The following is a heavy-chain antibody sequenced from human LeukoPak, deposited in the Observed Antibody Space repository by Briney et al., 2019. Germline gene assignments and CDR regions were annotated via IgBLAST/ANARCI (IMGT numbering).Heavy chain of an antibody. CDR1: GYTFTSYY. J-gene: IGHJ4*02. CDR2: INPSGGST. CDR3: ARDLGSSWYWRGGYYFDY. D-gene: IGHD6-13*01. Sequence: GASVKVSCKASGYTFTSYYMHWVRQAPGQGLEWMGIINPSGGSTSYAQKFQGRVTMTRDMSTSTVYMELSSLRSEDTAVYYCARDLGSSWYWRGGYYFDYWGQGTLVTVSS. V-gene: IGHV1-46*01.